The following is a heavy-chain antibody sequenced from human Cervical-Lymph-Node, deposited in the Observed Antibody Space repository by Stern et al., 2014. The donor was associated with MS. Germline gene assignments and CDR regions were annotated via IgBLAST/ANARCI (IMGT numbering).Heavy chain of an antibody. V-gene: IGHV3-30*18. D-gene: IGHD5-12*01. CDR1: GFTFSSYG. CDR2: VPTGRSNK. CDR3: AKGKGYSGYDVGYYYGMDV. Sequence: QMQLVQSGGGVVPPGRSLRLSCAASGFTFSSYGMHWVRQAPGKGLEWVAVVPTGRSNKHYADSVKGRFTISRDNSKNTLFLQMDSLKAEDTAVYYCAKGKGYSGYDVGYYYGMDVWGQGTTVIVSS. J-gene: IGHJ6*02.